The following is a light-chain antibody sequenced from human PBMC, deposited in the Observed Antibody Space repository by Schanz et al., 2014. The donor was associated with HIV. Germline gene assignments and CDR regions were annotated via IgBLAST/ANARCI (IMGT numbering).Light chain of an antibody. V-gene: IGLV2-14*03. CDR1: TSDIGGYNF. J-gene: IGLJ3*02. CDR3: GSCSPTNTCT. CDR2: DVT. Sequence: QSALTQPASVSGSPGQSITISCTGTTSDIGGYNFVSWYQQHADKAPKLIIYDVTSRPSGISSRFSGSKSGNTASLTISGLQTEDEADYYCGSCSPTNTCTFGGGTKLTVL.